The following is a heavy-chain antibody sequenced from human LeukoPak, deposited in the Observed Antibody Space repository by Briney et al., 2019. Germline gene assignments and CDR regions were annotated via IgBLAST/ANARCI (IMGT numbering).Heavy chain of an antibody. CDR1: GFTSSSYS. Sequence: GGSLRLSCAVSGFTSSSYSMNWVRQAPGKGLEWVSYISSSSSTIYYADSVKGRFTISRDNAKNSLYLQMNSLRAEDTAVYYCARDRTPSSGWFGIFDYWGQGTLVTVSS. J-gene: IGHJ4*02. V-gene: IGHV3-48*04. CDR2: ISSSSSTI. D-gene: IGHD6-19*01. CDR3: ARDRTPSSGWFGIFDY.